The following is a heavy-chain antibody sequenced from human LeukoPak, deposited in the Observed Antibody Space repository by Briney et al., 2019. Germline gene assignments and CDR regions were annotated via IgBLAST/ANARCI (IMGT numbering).Heavy chain of an antibody. CDR2: IYHSGST. V-gene: IGHV4-38-2*02. D-gene: IGHD6-19*01. Sequence: PSETLSLTCTVSGYSISSGYYWGWIRQPPGKGLEWIGSIYHSGSTYYNPSLKSRVTISVDTSKNQFSLKLSSVTAADTAVYYCARISIAVAEVEDYWGQGALVTVSS. CDR1: GYSISSGYY. CDR3: ARISIAVAEVEDY. J-gene: IGHJ4*02.